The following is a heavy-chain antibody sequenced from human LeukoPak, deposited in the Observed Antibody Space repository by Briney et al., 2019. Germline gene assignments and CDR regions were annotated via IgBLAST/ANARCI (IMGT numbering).Heavy chain of an antibody. CDR1: GLIFSPYA. CDR2: ISSEGKTT. CDR3: VKDRWVDH. D-gene: IGHD6-13*01. J-gene: IGHJ4*02. V-gene: IGHV3-64D*06. Sequence: QSGGSLRLSCSASGLIFSPYAMHWVRQAPGKGLEYVSSISSEGKTTYYADSVKGRFTISRDNSKNTLYLQMSSLRPEDTAVYYCVKDRWVDHWGQGTLATVS.